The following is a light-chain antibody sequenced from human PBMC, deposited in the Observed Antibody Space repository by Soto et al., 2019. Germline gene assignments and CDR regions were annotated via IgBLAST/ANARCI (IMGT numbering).Light chain of an antibody. CDR3: QQYNNWPRT. Sequence: EIIVTPSPATLSVSRGERATLSCRASQSVSSNLAWYQQTPGQAPRLLMYGASTRATGFPARFTGTGSGRQFTLIISSLQSEDFAVYYCQQYNNWPRTFGQGTKV. CDR1: QSVSSN. CDR2: GAS. V-gene: IGKV3-15*01. J-gene: IGKJ1*01.